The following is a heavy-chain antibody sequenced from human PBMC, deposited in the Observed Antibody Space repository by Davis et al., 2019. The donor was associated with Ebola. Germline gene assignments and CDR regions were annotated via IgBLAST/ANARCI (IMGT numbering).Heavy chain of an antibody. Sequence: PSETLSLTCTVSGGSISSGDYYWSWIRQPPGKGLEWIGEINHSGSTNYNPSLKSRVTISVDTSKNQFSLKLSSVTAADTAVYYCARGGGPFDYWGQGTLVTVSS. CDR2: INHSGST. CDR1: GGSISSGDYY. D-gene: IGHD2-15*01. CDR3: ARGGGPFDY. V-gene: IGHV4-39*07. J-gene: IGHJ4*02.